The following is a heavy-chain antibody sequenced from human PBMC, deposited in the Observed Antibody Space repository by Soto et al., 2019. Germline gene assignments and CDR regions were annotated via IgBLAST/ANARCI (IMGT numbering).Heavy chain of an antibody. D-gene: IGHD6-19*01. J-gene: IGHJ4*02. Sequence: KTSETLSLTCAVSGYSINSGYYWGWIRQPPGKGLEWIGSIYHSGNTYYNPSLKSRVTISVDTSKNQFSLKLNSVTAADTAVYYCASLAFPGIAVAGNFDYWGQGTLVTVSS. CDR3: ASLAFPGIAVAGNFDY. CDR1: GYSINSGYY. CDR2: IYHSGNT. V-gene: IGHV4-38-2*01.